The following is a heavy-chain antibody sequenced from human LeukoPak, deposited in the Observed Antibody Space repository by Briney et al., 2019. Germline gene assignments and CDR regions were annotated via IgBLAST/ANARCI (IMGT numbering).Heavy chain of an antibody. CDR2: INAGNGNT. CDR3: ARDIGPAAIEYTWFDP. J-gene: IGHJ5*02. Sequence: GASVKVSCKASGYTFTSYAMHWVRRAPGQRLEWMGWINAGNGNTKYSQKFQGRVTITRDTSASTAYMELSSLRSEDTAVYYCARDIGPAAIEYTWFDPWGQGTLVTVSS. V-gene: IGHV1-3*01. D-gene: IGHD2-2*01. CDR1: GYTFTSYA.